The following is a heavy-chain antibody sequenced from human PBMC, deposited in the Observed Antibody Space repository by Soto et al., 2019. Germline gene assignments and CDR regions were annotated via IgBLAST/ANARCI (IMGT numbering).Heavy chain of an antibody. Sequence: SETLSLTCTVSGXSISSGGYYWSWIRQHXXKGLEWIGYIYYSGSTYYNPSLKSRVTISVDTSKNQFSLKLSSVTAADTAVYYCAGLLGYCSGGSCPVSWFDLWGQGTLVTVSS. CDR1: GXSISSGGYY. J-gene: IGHJ5*02. V-gene: IGHV4-31*03. D-gene: IGHD2-15*01. CDR2: IYYSGST. CDR3: AGLLGYCSGGSCPVSWFDL.